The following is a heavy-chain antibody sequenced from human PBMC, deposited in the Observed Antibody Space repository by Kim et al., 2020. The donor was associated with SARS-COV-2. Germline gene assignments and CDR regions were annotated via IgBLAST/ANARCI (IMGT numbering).Heavy chain of an antibody. J-gene: IGHJ4*02. CDR1: GGSISSSVYY. CDR3: ARRPSSFRATEYYFDY. Sequence: SETLSLTCTVSGGSISSSVYYWGWIRQPPGRGLEWIGSTHYSGSTYYSPSLKSRVTISVDTSKNQFSLKVSSVTAADTAVYYCARRPSSFRATEYYFDYWGQGTLVTVSS. V-gene: IGHV4-39*01. CDR2: THYSGST. D-gene: IGHD6-19*01.